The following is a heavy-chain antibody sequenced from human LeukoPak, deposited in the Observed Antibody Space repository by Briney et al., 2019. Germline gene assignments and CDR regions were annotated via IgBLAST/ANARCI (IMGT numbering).Heavy chain of an antibody. CDR3: ARGSRELLDY. Sequence: GGSLRLSCTTSGFTFGDYAMSWVRQTPGMGLEWVGFVRGKSYGGTTDYAASAKGRFTISRADCKSVAYLQMNSLKKEDTAFYYCARGSRELLDYWGQGTLVTVSS. CDR2: VRGKSYGGTT. CDR1: GFTFGDYA. V-gene: IGHV3-49*04. J-gene: IGHJ4*02. D-gene: IGHD1-26*01.